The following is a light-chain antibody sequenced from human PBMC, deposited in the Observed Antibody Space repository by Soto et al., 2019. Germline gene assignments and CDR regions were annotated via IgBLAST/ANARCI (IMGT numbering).Light chain of an antibody. CDR3: SSYTGNSTVL. J-gene: IGLJ2*01. Sequence: QSALTQPASVSGSPGQSITISCTGTSSDVGGYNYVSWYQQHPGKAPKLMIYEVSNRPSGVSNRFSGSKSGNTASLTISGLQAEDEADYYCSSYTGNSTVLFGGGTKVTVL. CDR2: EVS. CDR1: SSDVGGYNY. V-gene: IGLV2-14*01.